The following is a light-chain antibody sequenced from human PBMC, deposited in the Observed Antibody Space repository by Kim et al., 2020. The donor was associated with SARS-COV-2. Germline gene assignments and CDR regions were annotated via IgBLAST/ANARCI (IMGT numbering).Light chain of an antibody. CDR1: SLRSYY. Sequence: ALGQTMRITCQGDSLRSYYASWYQQKPGQAPVLVIYGKNNRPSGIPDRFSGSSSGNTASLTITGAQAEDEADYYCNSRDSSGNHHVFGTGTKVTVL. CDR2: GKN. CDR3: NSRDSSGNHHV. V-gene: IGLV3-19*01. J-gene: IGLJ1*01.